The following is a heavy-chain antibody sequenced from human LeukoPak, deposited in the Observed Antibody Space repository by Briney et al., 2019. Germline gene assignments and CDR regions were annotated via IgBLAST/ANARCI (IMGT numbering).Heavy chain of an antibody. CDR1: GFTFSGSA. CDR2: IRSKANSYAT. J-gene: IGHJ6*03. CDR3: TRLSSSSWYSYYYYMDV. D-gene: IGHD6-13*01. Sequence: GGSLKLSCAASGFTFSGSAMHWVRQASGKGLEWVGRIRSKANSYATAYAASVKGRFTISRDDSKNTAYLQMNSLKTEDTAVYYCTRLSSSSWYSYYYYMDVWGKGTTVTVSS. V-gene: IGHV3-73*01.